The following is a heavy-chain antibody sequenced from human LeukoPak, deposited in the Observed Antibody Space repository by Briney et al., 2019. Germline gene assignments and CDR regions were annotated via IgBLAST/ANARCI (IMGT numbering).Heavy chain of an antibody. D-gene: IGHD3-22*01. J-gene: IGHJ3*02. CDR2: ISYDGSNK. V-gene: IGHV3-30*03. CDR1: GFTFSTYN. CDR3: AREYYDSSGSNVDAFDI. Sequence: GGSLRLSCAASGFTFSTYNMNWVRQAPGKGLEWVAVISYDGSNKYYADSVKGRFTISRDNSKNTLYLQMNSLRAEDTAVYYCAREYYDSSGSNVDAFDIWGQGTMVTVSS.